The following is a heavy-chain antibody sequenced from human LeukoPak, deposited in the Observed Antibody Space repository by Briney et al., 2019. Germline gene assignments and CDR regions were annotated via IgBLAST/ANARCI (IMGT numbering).Heavy chain of an antibody. J-gene: IGHJ5*02. Sequence: GASVKVSCKASGGTFSSYAISWVRQAPGQGLEWMGGIIPIFGTVNYAQKFQGRVTITTDESTSTAYMELSSLRSEDTAVYYCARDDRYCSSTSCYYWFDPWGQGTLVTVSS. CDR2: IIPIFGTV. D-gene: IGHD2-2*01. CDR1: GGTFSSYA. CDR3: ARDDRYCSSTSCYYWFDP. V-gene: IGHV1-69*05.